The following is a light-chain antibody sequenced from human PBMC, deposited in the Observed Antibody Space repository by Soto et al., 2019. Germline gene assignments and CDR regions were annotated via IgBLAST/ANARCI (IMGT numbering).Light chain of an antibody. CDR3: QHYNDCSWT. J-gene: IGKJ1*01. CDR1: QSISIW. CDR2: GTS. Sequence: DIHMTQSPSTLSASVGDRVTITCRASQSISIWLAWYQQKPGRAPNLLIYGTSSLESGVPSRFSGSGSGTEFTLTISSLQPDDFATDYCQHYNDCSWTFGQGTKVEIK. V-gene: IGKV1-5*03.